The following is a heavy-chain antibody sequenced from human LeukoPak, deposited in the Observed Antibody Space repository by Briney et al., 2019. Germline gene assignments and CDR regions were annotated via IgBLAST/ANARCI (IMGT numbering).Heavy chain of an antibody. CDR3: ARGTATTAGIDY. CDR2: INTDGAST. CDR1: GFAFSSYW. Sequence: PGGSPRLSCAASGFAFSSYWMFWVRQAPEKGLVWVSQINTDGASTTYGDPAKGRFTISRDNAKNTLYLQMNSLRVEDTAVYYCARGTATTAGIDYWGQGTLVTVSS. J-gene: IGHJ4*02. V-gene: IGHV3-74*01. D-gene: IGHD1/OR15-1a*01.